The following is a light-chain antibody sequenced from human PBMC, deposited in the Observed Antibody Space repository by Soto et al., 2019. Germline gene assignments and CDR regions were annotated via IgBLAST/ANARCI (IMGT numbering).Light chain of an antibody. J-gene: IGKJ1*01. V-gene: IGKV3-20*01. Sequence: EIVLTQSPGTLSLSPGERATLSCRASQSININYLAWYQQKPGQGPRLLMYGASSRATGNPDRFSGSGSGTDFTLTISGLEPEAFAMYYCQQYDNSPLTYGQGTKVEIK. CDR3: QQYDNSPLT. CDR2: GAS. CDR1: QSININY.